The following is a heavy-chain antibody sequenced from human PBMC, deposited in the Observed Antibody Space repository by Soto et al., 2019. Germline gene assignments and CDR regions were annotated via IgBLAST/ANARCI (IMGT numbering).Heavy chain of an antibody. J-gene: IGHJ3*02. D-gene: IGHD2-2*01. CDR3: ARQPAVTIGGAFDI. CDR2: IDPSDSYT. V-gene: IGHV5-10-1*01. CDR1: RYSFTSYW. Sequence: GESLTISCKGSRYSFTSYWIRLVRQMPGKGLEWMGRIDPSDSYTNYSPSFQGHVTISADKSISTAYLQWSSPKASDTAMYYCARQPAVTIGGAFDIWGQGTIVTVSS.